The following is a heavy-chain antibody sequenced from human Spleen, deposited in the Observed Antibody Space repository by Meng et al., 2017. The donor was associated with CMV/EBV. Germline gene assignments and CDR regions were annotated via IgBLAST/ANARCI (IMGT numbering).Heavy chain of an antibody. V-gene: IGHV1-46*01. D-gene: IGHD3-22*01. J-gene: IGHJ4*02. Sequence: ASVKVSCKASGCTFTGYHIHWVRQAPGQGLEWMGIMNPESGTTRYAQKFQGRVTMTRDTSTSTAYMEMSSLRFDDTAVYYCARPTRGYYALHIDDWGQGTLVTVSS. CDR3: ARPTRGYYALHIDD. CDR1: GCTFTGYH. CDR2: MNPESGTT.